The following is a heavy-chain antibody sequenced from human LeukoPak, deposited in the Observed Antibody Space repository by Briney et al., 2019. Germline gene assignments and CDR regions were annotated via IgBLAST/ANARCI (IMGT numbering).Heavy chain of an antibody. D-gene: IGHD3-10*01. J-gene: IGHJ4*02. Sequence: PSETLSLTCAVSGYSISRGYYWALIRQPPGKGLEWIGTVYHTGNTYYNPSLDSRVTISVDTSKNEFSLNLKSVTAADTAVYYCARAGWIITSGIDYWGQGALVTVSS. V-gene: IGHV4-38-2*01. CDR1: GYSISRGYY. CDR3: ARAGWIITSGIDY. CDR2: VYHTGNT.